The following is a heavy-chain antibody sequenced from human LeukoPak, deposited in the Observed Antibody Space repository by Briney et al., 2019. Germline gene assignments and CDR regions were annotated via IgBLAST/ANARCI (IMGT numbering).Heavy chain of an antibody. J-gene: IGHJ4*02. D-gene: IGHD6-19*01. CDR1: GFTFSDSD. Sequence: PGGSLRLSCAASGFTFSDSDMERVRQAPGKGLEWLSSITPGATYIYYAGSVRGRFTVSRDDAKNSLFLQMNSLTAEDTAPYYCARNLNSPIAVAGSDYWGQGTLVTVSS. V-gene: IGHV3-21*01. CDR3: ARNLNSPIAVAGSDY. CDR2: ITPGATYI.